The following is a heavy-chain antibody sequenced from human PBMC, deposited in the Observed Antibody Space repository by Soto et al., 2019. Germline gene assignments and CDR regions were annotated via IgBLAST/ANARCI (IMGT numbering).Heavy chain of an antibody. D-gene: IGHD6-13*01. V-gene: IGHV4-34*01. Sequence: QVQLQQWGAGLLKPSETLSLTCAVYGGSFSGYYWSWIRQPPGKGLEWIGEINHSGSTNYNPSLKSRVTISVDTSKNRFSLKLSSVTAADTAVYYCARSFPLPGIAAAGRWARKYYFDYWGQGTLVTVSS. CDR3: ARSFPLPGIAAAGRWARKYYFDY. CDR2: INHSGST. CDR1: GGSFSGYY. J-gene: IGHJ4*02.